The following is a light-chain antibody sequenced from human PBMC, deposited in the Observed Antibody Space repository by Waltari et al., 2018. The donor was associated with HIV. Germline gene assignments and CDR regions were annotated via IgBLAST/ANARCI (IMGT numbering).Light chain of an antibody. CDR3: AAWDDSLNAYV. V-gene: IGLV1-44*01. CDR2: SLD. Sequence: QSVLTQTPSASGTPGQRVIVSCSGSGSNIGANTVNWYQQLPGAAPRLLIHSLDQRPSGVPDRFSGATSGASASLAISGLQSEDEADYYCAAWDDSLNAYVFGGGTKVTVL. J-gene: IGLJ1*01. CDR1: GSNIGANT.